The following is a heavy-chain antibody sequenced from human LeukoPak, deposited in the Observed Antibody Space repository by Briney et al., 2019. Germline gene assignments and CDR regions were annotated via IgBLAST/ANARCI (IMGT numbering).Heavy chain of an antibody. CDR3: ARDVGITVVRGTFDY. CDR1: GFXFTSYY. J-gene: IGHJ4*01. CDR2: INHSGGRT. V-gene: IGHV1-46*01. Sequence: ASVKVSCKASGFXFTSYYIHWVRQAPGQGLEWIGLINHSGGRTRYAQRLQCRVTMTRDTSTSTVYMELSSLRSEDTAVYYCARDVGITVVRGTFDYWGQGTLVTVSS. D-gene: IGHD3-10*01.